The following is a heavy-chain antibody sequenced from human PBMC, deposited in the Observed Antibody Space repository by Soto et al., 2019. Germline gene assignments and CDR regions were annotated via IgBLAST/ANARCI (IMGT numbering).Heavy chain of an antibody. CDR2: IIPIFGTA. Sequence: SVKVSCKASGGTLSSYAISWVRQAPGQGLEWMGGIIPIFGTANYAQKFQGRVTITADKSTSTAYMELSSLRSEDTAVYYCASNTYYYDSSGSRLDYWGQGTLVTVSS. CDR3: ASNTYYYDSSGSRLDY. D-gene: IGHD3-22*01. J-gene: IGHJ4*02. V-gene: IGHV1-69*06. CDR1: GGTLSSYA.